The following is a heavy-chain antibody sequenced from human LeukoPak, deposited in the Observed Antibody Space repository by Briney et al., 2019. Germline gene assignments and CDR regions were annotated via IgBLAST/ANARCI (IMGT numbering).Heavy chain of an antibody. CDR2: ISAYNGNT. Sequence: ASVKVSCKASGGTFSSYAISWVRQAPGQGLEWMGWISAYNGNTNYAQKLQGRVTMTTDTSTSTAYMELRSLRSDDTAVYYCARQGGSATYCSGGSCYDNWFDPWGQGTLVTVSS. CDR3: ARQGGSATYCSGGSCYDNWFDP. D-gene: IGHD2-15*01. CDR1: GGTFSSYA. V-gene: IGHV1-18*01. J-gene: IGHJ5*02.